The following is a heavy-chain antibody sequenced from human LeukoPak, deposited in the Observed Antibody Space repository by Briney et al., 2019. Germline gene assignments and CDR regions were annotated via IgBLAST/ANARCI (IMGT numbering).Heavy chain of an antibody. J-gene: IGHJ4*02. D-gene: IGHD5-24*01. Sequence: GESLKISCKVSGYTFSSYWIGWVRQMPGEGLEWMGIIYPGDSDTRYSPSFQGQVTISADTTISTAYLQWNSLKASDTAMYYCARRDMATNTPFDYWGQGTLVTVSS. CDR2: IYPGDSDT. V-gene: IGHV5-51*01. CDR3: ARRDMATNTPFDY. CDR1: GYTFSSYW.